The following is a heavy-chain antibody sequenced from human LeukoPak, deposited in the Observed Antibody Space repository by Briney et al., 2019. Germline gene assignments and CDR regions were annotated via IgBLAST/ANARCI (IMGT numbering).Heavy chain of an antibody. CDR2: IYYSGST. J-gene: IGHJ4*02. D-gene: IGHD6-13*01. CDR1: GGSISSYY. V-gene: IGHV4-59*01. CDR3: ARARAGGLAAAGDFDY. Sequence: SETLSLTCTVSGGSISSYYWSWIRQPPGKGLEWIGYIYYSGSTNYNPSLKSRVTISVDTSKNQFSLKLSSVTAADTAVYYCARARAGGLAAAGDFDYWGQGTLVTVSS.